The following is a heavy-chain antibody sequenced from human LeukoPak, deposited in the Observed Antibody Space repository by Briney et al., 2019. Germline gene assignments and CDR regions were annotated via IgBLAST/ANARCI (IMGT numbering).Heavy chain of an antibody. D-gene: IGHD4-17*01. J-gene: IGHJ4*02. CDR3: ARGGDYPFDY. Sequence: PGGSLRLSCAASGFTFNNYYMHWVRQAPGKGLVWVSRIKSDGSNTNYAASVKGRFTISRDNAKNTLYLQMNSLGAEDTALYYCARGGDYPFDYWGQGTLVTVSS. CDR2: IKSDGSNT. CDR1: GFTFNNYY. V-gene: IGHV3-74*01.